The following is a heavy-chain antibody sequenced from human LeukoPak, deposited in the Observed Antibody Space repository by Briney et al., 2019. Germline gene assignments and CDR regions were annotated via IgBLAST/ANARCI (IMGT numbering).Heavy chain of an antibody. J-gene: IGHJ5*02. CDR2: IIPISGTP. V-gene: IGHV1-69*05. CDR3: ASHGAPKLIATSGHPPLGWFDP. Sequence: SVKVSCKASGGTFSSYAISWVRQAPGQGLDWMGGIIPISGTPNYAQKFQGRVTITTDESTSTAYMELSSLRSEDTAVYYCASHGAPKLIATSGHPPLGWFDPWGQGTLVTVSS. D-gene: IGHD6-13*01. CDR1: GGTFSSYA.